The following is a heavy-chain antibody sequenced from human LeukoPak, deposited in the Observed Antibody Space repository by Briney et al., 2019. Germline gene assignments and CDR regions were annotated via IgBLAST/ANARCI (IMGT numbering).Heavy chain of an antibody. Sequence: GGSLRLSCAASGLPVTYYWMHWVRQAPGNGLVWVSRVNRDGTITNYADSVKGRFTISRDQAKNTVYLQMNSLRVEDTAVYYCVRVTTTHFDSWGQGTLVTVSS. D-gene: IGHD1-1*01. CDR3: VRVTTTHFDS. V-gene: IGHV3-74*01. CDR1: GLPVTYYW. J-gene: IGHJ4*02. CDR2: VNRDGTIT.